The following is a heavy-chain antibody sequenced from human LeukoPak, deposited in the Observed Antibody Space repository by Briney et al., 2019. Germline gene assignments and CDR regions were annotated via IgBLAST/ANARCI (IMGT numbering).Heavy chain of an antibody. CDR3: ARHGFYYDILTGYYPNGVFDY. V-gene: IGHV4-39*01. J-gene: IGHJ4*02. CDR1: GGSISSNNYY. D-gene: IGHD3-9*01. Sequence: SETLSLTCTVSGGSISSNNYYWGWIRQPPGKGLEWIGSIYYSGSTYYNPSLKSRVTISVDTSKNQFSLKLSSVTAADTAVYYCARHGFYYDILTGYYPNGVFDYWGQGTLVTVSS. CDR2: IYYSGST.